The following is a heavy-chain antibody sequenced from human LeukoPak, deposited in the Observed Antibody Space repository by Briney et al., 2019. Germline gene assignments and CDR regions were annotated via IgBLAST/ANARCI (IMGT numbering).Heavy chain of an antibody. CDR3: ARSATLNYGDTYYFDY. V-gene: IGHV1-2*02. D-gene: IGHD4-17*01. J-gene: IGHJ4*02. Sequence: ASVKVSCKASGYTFTDYYVYWVRQAPGQGLEWMGWINPNSGDTNYAQKFQGRVTMTRDTSISTAYMDLSSLRSDDTAVYYCARSATLNYGDTYYFDYWGQGTLVTVSS. CDR1: GYTFTDYY. CDR2: INPNSGDT.